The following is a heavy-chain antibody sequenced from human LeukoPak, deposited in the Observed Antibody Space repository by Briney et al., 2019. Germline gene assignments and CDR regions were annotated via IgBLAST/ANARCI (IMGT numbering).Heavy chain of an antibody. CDR1: GFTVCSKY. D-gene: IGHD3-10*01. J-gene: IGHJ2*01. CDR3: ATVGDHYHWYLDL. V-gene: IGHV3-53*01. Sequence: GGSLRLSCAASGFTVCSKYMNWVRQAPGKGLEWVSIFYSGGTTYYADSVKGRFTVSRDDSKNTLYLQMNSLRADDTAIYYCATVGDHYHWYLDLWGRGTLVTVSA. CDR2: FYSGGTT.